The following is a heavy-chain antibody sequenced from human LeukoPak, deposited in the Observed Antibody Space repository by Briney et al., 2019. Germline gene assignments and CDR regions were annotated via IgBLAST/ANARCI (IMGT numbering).Heavy chain of an antibody. CDR1: GDSISGYY. D-gene: IGHD3-3*01. CDR3: ARLRFLEWLLPYFYL. Sequence: SETLSLTCSVSGDSISGYYWGWIRQPPGKGLEWIGSIYYSGSTYYNPSLKSRVTISVDTSKNQFSLKLSSVTAADTAVYYCARLRFLEWLLPYFYLWGRGTLVTVSS. V-gene: IGHV4-39*07. CDR2: IYYSGST. J-gene: IGHJ2*01.